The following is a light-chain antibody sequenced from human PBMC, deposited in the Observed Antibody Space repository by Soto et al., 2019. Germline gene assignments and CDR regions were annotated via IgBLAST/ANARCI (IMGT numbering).Light chain of an antibody. CDR2: GAS. CDR3: QQYGRP. Sequence: EIVLTQSPGTLSLSPGERATISCRASQSVTSDYLAWYQQKPGQAPRLLIHGASSRATGIPDRFSGSGSGTDFTLTISRLEPEAFAVYYCQQYGRPFGQGTKVEIK. CDR1: QSVTSDY. V-gene: IGKV3-20*01. J-gene: IGKJ1*01.